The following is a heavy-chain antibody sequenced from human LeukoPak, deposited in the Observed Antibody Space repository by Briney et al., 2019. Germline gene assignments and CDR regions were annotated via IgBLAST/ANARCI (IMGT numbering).Heavy chain of an antibody. CDR3: ARGPPFQGGWFLS. V-gene: IGHV3-7*01. CDR2: IKQDGSEK. CDR1: GFTVSSNY. J-gene: IGHJ5*02. Sequence: GGSLRLSCAASGFTVSSNYMSWVRQAPGKGLEWVANIKQDGSEKYYVDSVKGRFTISRDNAKNSLYLQMNSLRAEDTAVYYCARGPPFQGGWFLSWGQGTLVTVSS. D-gene: IGHD6-19*01.